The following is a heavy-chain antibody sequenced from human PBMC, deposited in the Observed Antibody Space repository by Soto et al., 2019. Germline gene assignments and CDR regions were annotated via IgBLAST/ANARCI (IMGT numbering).Heavy chain of an antibody. Sequence: LXLXCAASGFTFSSXIMNSVRQAPGKGLECVSSISSSIIYIYYADSVKGLFTISRDNDKNSLYMQMNSLRAEDTAVYYCARDPQREGWLQLHWYFDLWGRGTLVTSPQ. D-gene: IGHD5-12*01. CDR1: GFTFSSXI. V-gene: IGHV3-21*01. CDR2: ISSSIIYI. J-gene: IGHJ2*01. CDR3: ARDPQREGWLQLHWYFDL.